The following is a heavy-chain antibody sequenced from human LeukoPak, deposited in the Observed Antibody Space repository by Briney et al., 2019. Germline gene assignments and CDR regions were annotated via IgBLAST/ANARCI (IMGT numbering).Heavy chain of an antibody. Sequence: SETLSLTCTVSGGSISSGGYYWSWIRQHPGEGLEWIGYIYYSGSTYYNPSLKSRVTISVDTSKNQFSLKLSSVTAADTAVYYCARGPRAPDPGYSYGYRKYYFDYWGQGTLVTVSS. J-gene: IGHJ4*02. CDR3: ARGPRAPDPGYSYGYRKYYFDY. CDR2: IYYSGST. CDR1: GGSISSGGYY. V-gene: IGHV4-31*03. D-gene: IGHD5-18*01.